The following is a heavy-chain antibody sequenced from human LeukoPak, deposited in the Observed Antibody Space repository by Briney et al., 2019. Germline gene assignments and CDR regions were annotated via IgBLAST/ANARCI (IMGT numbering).Heavy chain of an antibody. CDR2: IYPGDSDT. CDR3: ARHEQDSSGYCPRHAFDI. CDR1: GYSFTSYW. V-gene: IGHV5-51*01. D-gene: IGHD3-22*01. Sequence: GESLKISCKGSGYSFTSYWIGWVRQMPGKGLEWMGIIYPGDSDTRYSPSFQGQVTISADKFISTAYLQWSSLKASDTAMYYCARHEQDSSGYCPRHAFDIWGQGTMVTVSS. J-gene: IGHJ3*02.